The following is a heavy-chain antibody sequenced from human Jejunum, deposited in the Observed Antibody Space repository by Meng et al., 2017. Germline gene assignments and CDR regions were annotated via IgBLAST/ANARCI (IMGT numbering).Heavy chain of an antibody. CDR2: IIQDGSEI. J-gene: IGHJ4*02. V-gene: IGHV3-7*01. CDR3: AGDAWHSSAFTVDI. CDR1: EFTFSRYS. Sequence: GGSLRLSCEAPEFTFSRYSLNWVRQAPGKGLEWVATIIQDGSEIHYVDSVRVRFTITRDNAKNTLYLQMNNLRAEETAVYYCAGDAWHSSAFTVDIWGQGTMVTVSS. D-gene: IGHD6-25*01.